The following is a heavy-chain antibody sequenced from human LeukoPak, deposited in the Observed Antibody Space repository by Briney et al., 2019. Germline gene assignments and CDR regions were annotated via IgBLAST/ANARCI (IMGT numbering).Heavy chain of an antibody. CDR1: GYTFTDYY. V-gene: IGHV1-2*02. Sequence: ASVKVSCKSSGYTFTDYYMHWGRQAPGQGFEWMGWIDPNDGDTNYAQKFQGRVTMTRDTSISTAHMEVSRLRSDDTAVYYCARANFLYCGSTTCLFDYWGQGTLVTVSS. J-gene: IGHJ4*02. D-gene: IGHD2-2*01. CDR3: ARANFLYCGSTTCLFDY. CDR2: IDPNDGDT.